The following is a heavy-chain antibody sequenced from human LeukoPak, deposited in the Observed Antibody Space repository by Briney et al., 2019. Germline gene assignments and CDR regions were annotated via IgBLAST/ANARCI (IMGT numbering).Heavy chain of an antibody. V-gene: IGHV3-11*01. Sequence: GGSLRLSCAASGFTFSDYYMSWIRQAPGKGLEWVSYISSSGSTIYYADSVKGRFTISRDNAKNSLYLQMNSLRAEDTAVYYCARVGYSSSRDAFDIWGQGTMVTVSS. CDR1: GFTFSDYY. CDR2: ISSSGSTI. J-gene: IGHJ3*02. CDR3: ARVGYSSSRDAFDI. D-gene: IGHD6-13*01.